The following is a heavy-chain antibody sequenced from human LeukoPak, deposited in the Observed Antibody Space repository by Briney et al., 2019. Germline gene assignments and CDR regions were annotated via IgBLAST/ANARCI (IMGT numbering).Heavy chain of an antibody. CDR3: ANGEYQLPTNY. Sequence: GGSLRLSCAASGFTFSSYWMSWVRQAPGKGLEGVANIKQDGSEKYYVDSVKGRFTISRGNAKNSLYLQMNSLRAEDTAVYYCANGEYQLPTNYWGQGTLVTVSS. CDR1: GFTFSSYW. J-gene: IGHJ4*02. D-gene: IGHD2-2*01. V-gene: IGHV3-7*01. CDR2: IKQDGSEK.